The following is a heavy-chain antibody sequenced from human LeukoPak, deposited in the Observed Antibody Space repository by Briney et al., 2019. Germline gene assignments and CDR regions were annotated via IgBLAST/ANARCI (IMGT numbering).Heavy chain of an antibody. J-gene: IGHJ4*02. V-gene: IGHV1-69*04. D-gene: IGHD6-13*01. Sequence: GSSVKVSCKASGGTFSRYAISWVRQAPGQGLEWMGRIIPILCIANYAQKFQGRVTITADKSTSTAYMELSSLRSEDTAVYYCARGGPYSSSWFDYWGQGTLVTPST. CDR1: GGTFSRYA. CDR3: ARGGPYSSSWFDY. CDR2: IIPILCIA.